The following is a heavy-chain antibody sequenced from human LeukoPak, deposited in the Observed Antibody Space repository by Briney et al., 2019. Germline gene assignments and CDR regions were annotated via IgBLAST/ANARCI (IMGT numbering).Heavy chain of an antibody. Sequence: GASVKVSCKASGYTFTGYYMRWVRQAPGQGLEWMGWINPNSGGTNYAQKFQGRVTMTRDTSITTAYMDLSSLTSDDTALYYCARALTRYSTAWYGYWGQGTLVTVSS. CDR3: ARALTRYSTAWYGY. V-gene: IGHV1-2*02. CDR2: INPNSGGT. CDR1: GYTFTGYY. D-gene: IGHD6-19*01. J-gene: IGHJ4*02.